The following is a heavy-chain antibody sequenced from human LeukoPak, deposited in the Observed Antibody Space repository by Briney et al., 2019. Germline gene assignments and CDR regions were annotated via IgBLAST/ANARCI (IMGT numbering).Heavy chain of an antibody. Sequence: PSETLSLTCAVYGGSFSGYYWSWIRQPPGKGLEWIGEINHSGSTNYNPSLKSRVTISVDTSKNQFSLKLSSVTAADTAVYYCASHSYDSSGGWGQGTLVTVSS. CDR2: INHSGST. CDR3: ASHSYDSSGG. J-gene: IGHJ4*02. V-gene: IGHV4-34*01. CDR1: GGSFSGYY. D-gene: IGHD3-22*01.